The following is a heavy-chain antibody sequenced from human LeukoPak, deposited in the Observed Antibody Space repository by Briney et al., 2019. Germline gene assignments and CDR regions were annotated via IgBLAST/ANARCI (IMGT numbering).Heavy chain of an antibody. V-gene: IGHV4-34*01. J-gene: IGHJ4*02. D-gene: IGHD2-2*02. CDR1: GGSFSGYY. CDR3: ARSPRVRAYVVPAAIGGFDY. CDR2: INHSGST. Sequence: PSETLSLTCAVYGGSFSGYYWSWIRQPPGKGLEWIGEINHSGSTNYNPSLKSRVTISVDTSKNQFSLKLSSVTAADTAVYYCARSPRVRAYVVPAAIGGFDYWGQGTLVTVSS.